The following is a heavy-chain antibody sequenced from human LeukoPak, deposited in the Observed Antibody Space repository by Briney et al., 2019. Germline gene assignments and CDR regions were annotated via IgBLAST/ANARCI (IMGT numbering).Heavy chain of an antibody. J-gene: IGHJ4*02. V-gene: IGHV4-38-2*02. D-gene: IGHD3-10*01. Sequence: PSETLSLTCTVSGYSISSGYYWGWIRQPPGKGLEWIGSIYHSGSTYYNPSLKSRVTISVDTSKNQFSLRLSSVTAADTAVYYCARGRFSFDYWGQGTLATVSS. CDR2: IYHSGST. CDR1: GYSISSGYY. CDR3: ARGRFSFDY.